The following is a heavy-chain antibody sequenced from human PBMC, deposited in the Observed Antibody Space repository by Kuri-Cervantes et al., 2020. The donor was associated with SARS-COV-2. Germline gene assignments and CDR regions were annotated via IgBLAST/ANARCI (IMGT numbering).Heavy chain of an antibody. CDR3: ATRFLEWDY. CDR2: IYYSGST. Sequence: ESLKISCTVSGGSISSSSYYWGWIRQPPGKGLEWIGSIYYSGSTYYNPSLKSRVTISVDTSKNQFSLKLSSVTAADTAVYYCATRFLEWDYWGQGTLVTVSS. D-gene: IGHD3-3*01. V-gene: IGHV4-39*01. CDR1: GGSISSSSYY. J-gene: IGHJ4*02.